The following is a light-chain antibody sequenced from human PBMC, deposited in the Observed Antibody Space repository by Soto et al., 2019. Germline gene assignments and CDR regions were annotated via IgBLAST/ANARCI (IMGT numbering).Light chain of an antibody. J-gene: IGLJ1*01. CDR1: NNL. V-gene: IGLV2-23*01. Sequence: QSALTQPASVSGSPGQSITISCTGTNNLVSWYQQHPGKAPKVVVYEGTKRPSGVSNRFSGSNSGGTASLTISGLQAEAEASYFCCAYVGARSYVFGPGTKLTVL. CDR2: EGT. CDR3: CAYVGARSYV.